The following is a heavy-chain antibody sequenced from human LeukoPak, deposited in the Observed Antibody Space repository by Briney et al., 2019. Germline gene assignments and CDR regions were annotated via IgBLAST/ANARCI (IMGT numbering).Heavy chain of an antibody. D-gene: IGHD3-10*01. CDR1: GGSFSGYY. J-gene: IGHJ4*02. CDR3: ARRNYYGSGSYVAY. CDR2: INHSGST. Sequence: PSETLSLTCAVYGGSFSGYYWSWIRQPPGKGLEWIGEINHSGSTNYNPSLKSRVTISVDTSKNQFSLKLSSVTAADTAVYYCARRNYYGSGSYVAYWGQGTLVTASS. V-gene: IGHV4-34*01.